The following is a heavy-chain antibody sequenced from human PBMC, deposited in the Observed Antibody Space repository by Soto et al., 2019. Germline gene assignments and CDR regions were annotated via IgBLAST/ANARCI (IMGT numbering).Heavy chain of an antibody. J-gene: IGHJ5*02. V-gene: IGHV4-31*03. D-gene: IGHD3-9*01. CDR2: IYYSGST. CDR3: AKSILNWFEP. Sequence: SETLSLTCTVSGGSISSGGYYWSWIRQHPGKGLEWIGYIYYSGSTYYNPSLKSRVTISVDTSKNQFSLKLSSVTAADTAVYYCAKSILNWFEPWGQGTLVTVSS. CDR1: GGSISSGGYY.